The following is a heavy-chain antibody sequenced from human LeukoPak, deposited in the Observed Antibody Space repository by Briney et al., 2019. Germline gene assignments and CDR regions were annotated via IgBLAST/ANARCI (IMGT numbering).Heavy chain of an antibody. Sequence: ASVNVSFTVSGYTLTELSMHWVRQAPGKGGEGMGGFDPEDGETIYAQKFQGRVTITEETSTETAYMELSSLRSEDTAVYYCATGEGGRWLQLSPIFDYWGQGTLVTVSS. J-gene: IGHJ4*02. CDR1: GYTLTELS. CDR3: ATGEGGRWLQLSPIFDY. CDR2: FDPEDGET. D-gene: IGHD5-24*01. V-gene: IGHV1-24*01.